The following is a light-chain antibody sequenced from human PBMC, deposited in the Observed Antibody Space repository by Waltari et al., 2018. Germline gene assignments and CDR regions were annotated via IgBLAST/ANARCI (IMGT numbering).Light chain of an antibody. V-gene: IGKV1-33*01. CDR2: DAS. Sequence: DIQMTQSPSSLSASIGDIVTITCQASQDIRNYLNWFQQKPGKPPKLLIYDASNLETGVPSRFSGSGSGTDFTFTISSLQPEDIGTYYCQQYDNLLPFTFGPGTKVEIK. CDR3: QQYDNLLPFT. J-gene: IGKJ3*01. CDR1: QDIRNY.